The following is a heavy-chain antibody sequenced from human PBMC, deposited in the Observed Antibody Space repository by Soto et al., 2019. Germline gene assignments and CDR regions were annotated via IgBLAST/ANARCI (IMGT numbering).Heavy chain of an antibody. CDR3: AREVVVPAADFYYYGMDV. Sequence: QVQLVQSGAEVKKPGSSVKVSCKASGGTFSSYTISWVRQAPGQGLEWMGRIIPILGIANYAQKFQGRVTITADKSTSTXXMELSSLRSEDTAVYYCAREVVVPAADFYYYGMDVWGQGTTVTVSS. CDR2: IIPILGIA. D-gene: IGHD2-2*01. J-gene: IGHJ6*02. CDR1: GGTFSSYT. V-gene: IGHV1-69*08.